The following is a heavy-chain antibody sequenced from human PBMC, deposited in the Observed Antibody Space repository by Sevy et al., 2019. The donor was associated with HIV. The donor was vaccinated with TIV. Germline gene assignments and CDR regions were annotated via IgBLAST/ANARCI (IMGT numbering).Heavy chain of an antibody. D-gene: IGHD3-22*01. CDR2: ISGSGGST. CDR3: AKDSASMIVVVIDY. Sequence: GGSLRLSCAASEFTFSSYATSWVRQAPGKGLEWVSGISGSGGSTYYADSVKGRFTVSRDNSKNTLYLQMNSLRVEDTAVYYCAKDSASMIVVVIDYWGQGTLVTVSS. CDR1: EFTFSSYA. V-gene: IGHV3-23*01. J-gene: IGHJ4*02.